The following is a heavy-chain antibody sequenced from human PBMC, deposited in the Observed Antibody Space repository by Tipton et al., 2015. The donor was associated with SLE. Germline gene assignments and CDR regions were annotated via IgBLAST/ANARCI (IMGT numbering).Heavy chain of an antibody. Sequence: TLSLTCTVSGGSISSYYWSWLRQPPGKGLEWIGYIYYSGSTNYNPSLKSRVTISADTSKNQFSLKLSSVTAADTAVYYCARFPSRYSSRSAFDIWGQGTMVTVSS. CDR3: ARFPSRYSSRSAFDI. D-gene: IGHD6-13*01. CDR1: GGSISSYY. V-gene: IGHV4-59*01. J-gene: IGHJ3*02. CDR2: IYYSGST.